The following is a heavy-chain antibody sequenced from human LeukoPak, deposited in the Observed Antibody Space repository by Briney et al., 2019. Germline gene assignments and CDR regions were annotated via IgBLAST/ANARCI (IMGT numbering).Heavy chain of an antibody. Sequence: ASVKVSCKASGYTFTGYYMHWVRQAPGHGLEWMGWINPNSGGTNYAQKFQGRVTMTRDTSISTAYMELSRLRSDDTAVYYCARGCSGGSCYSYYYYYMDVWGKGTTVTVSS. V-gene: IGHV1-2*02. CDR3: ARGCSGGSCYSYYYYYMDV. D-gene: IGHD2-15*01. CDR1: GYTFTGYY. CDR2: INPNSGGT. J-gene: IGHJ6*03.